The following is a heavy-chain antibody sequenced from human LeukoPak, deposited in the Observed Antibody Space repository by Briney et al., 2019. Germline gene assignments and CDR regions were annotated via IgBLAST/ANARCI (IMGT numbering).Heavy chain of an antibody. CDR2: ISYDGSNK. CDR1: GFTFSTYG. J-gene: IGHJ4*02. CDR3: AKFSADYYGSGREPYYFDY. Sequence: GGSLRLSCAASGFTFSTYGMHWVRQAPGKGLEWVAVISYDGSNKYYADSVKGRFTISRDNSKNTLYLQMNSLRAEDTAVYYCAKFSADYYGSGREPYYFDYWGQGTLVTVSS. V-gene: IGHV3-30*18. D-gene: IGHD3-10*01.